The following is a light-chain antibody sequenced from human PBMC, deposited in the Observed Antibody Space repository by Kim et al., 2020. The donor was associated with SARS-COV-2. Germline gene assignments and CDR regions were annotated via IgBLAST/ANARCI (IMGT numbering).Light chain of an antibody. CDR3: CSFAGSYTFVV. V-gene: IGLV2-11*01. J-gene: IGLJ2*01. Sequence: QSVTISCTGTSTDVGGYAYVSWYQQSPGKAPKLMIYDVSKRPSGVPDRFSGSKSGNTDSLTISGLQAEDEADYYCCSFAGSYTFVVFGGGTKLTVL. CDR2: DVS. CDR1: STDVGGYAY.